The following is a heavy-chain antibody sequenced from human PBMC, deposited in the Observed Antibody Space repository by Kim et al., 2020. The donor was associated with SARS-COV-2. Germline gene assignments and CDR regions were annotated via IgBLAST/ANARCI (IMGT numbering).Heavy chain of an antibody. CDR3: ARIGCGGDCYHSWFDP. J-gene: IGHJ5*02. V-gene: IGHV3-48*03. D-gene: IGHD2-21*01. Sequence: GGSLRLSCAASGFTFSSYEMNWVRQAPGKGLEWVSYISSSGSTIYYADSVKGRFTISRDNAKNSLYLQMNSLRAEDTAVYYCARIGCGGDCYHSWFDPWGQGTLVTVSS. CDR1: GFTFSSYE. CDR2: ISSSGSTI.